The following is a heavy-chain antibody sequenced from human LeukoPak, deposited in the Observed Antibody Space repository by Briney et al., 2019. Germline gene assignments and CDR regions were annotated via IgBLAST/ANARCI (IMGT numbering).Heavy chain of an antibody. CDR3: AAMGMTTVTTDYYYYGMDV. CDR2: IVVGSGNT. Sequence: SVKVSCKASGFTFTSSAMQWVRQARGQLLEWIGWIVVGSGNTNYAQKFQERVTITRDMSTSTAYMELSSLRSEDTAVYYCAAMGMTTVTTDYYYYGMDVWGQGTTVTVSS. D-gene: IGHD4-11*01. J-gene: IGHJ6*02. V-gene: IGHV1-58*02. CDR1: GFTFTSSA.